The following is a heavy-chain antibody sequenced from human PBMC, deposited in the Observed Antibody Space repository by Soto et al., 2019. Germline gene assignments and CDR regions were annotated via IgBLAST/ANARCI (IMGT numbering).Heavy chain of an antibody. D-gene: IGHD2-15*01. CDR3: ASAFLGVIRSGYCSGCSCFPYHYYFGLDV. J-gene: IGHJ6*02. V-gene: IGHV1-18*01. Sequence: QFQLVQSGAEVKKPGASVKVSCKASGYTFTTYGISWVRQAPGQGLEWMGWISGYNGNTNYAQSLQGRVTMTTDTSTSTAYMELRSLRSDDTAVYYCASAFLGVIRSGYCSGCSCFPYHYYFGLDVWGQGTTVTVSS. CDR1: GYTFTTYG. CDR2: ISGYNGNT.